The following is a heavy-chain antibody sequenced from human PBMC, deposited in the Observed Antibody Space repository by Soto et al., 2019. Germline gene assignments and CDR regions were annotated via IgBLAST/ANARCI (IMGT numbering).Heavy chain of an antibody. D-gene: IGHD3-9*01. J-gene: IGHJ6*02. CDR3: ARGLLRYFDWLLEYYGMDV. V-gene: IGHV4-4*02. Sequence: QVQLQESGPGLVKPSGTLSLTCAVSGGSISSSHWWSWVRQPPGKGLEWIGEIYHSGSTNYNPSLKSRATISVDKSKDQFSLKVSSVTAADRAVDYCARGLLRYFDWLLEYYGMDVWGQGTTVNVFS. CDR1: GGSISSSHW. CDR2: IYHSGST.